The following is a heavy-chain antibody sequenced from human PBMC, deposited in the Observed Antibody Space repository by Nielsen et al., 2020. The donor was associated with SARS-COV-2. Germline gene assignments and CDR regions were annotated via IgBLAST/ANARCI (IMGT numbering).Heavy chain of an antibody. CDR2: INSAGDVT. V-gene: IGHV3-23*01. J-gene: IGHJ4*02. D-gene: IGHD6-13*01. CDR1: GFSFGSHW. CDR3: AKVAPTYIAAAAANY. Sequence: GESLKISCAGSGFSFGSHWMSWVRQAPGKGLEWVSSINSAGDVTYYTGSVKGRFTVSRDNSKSMVYLQMHSLRVEDSALYYCAKVAPTYIAAAAANYWGQGIVVTVSS.